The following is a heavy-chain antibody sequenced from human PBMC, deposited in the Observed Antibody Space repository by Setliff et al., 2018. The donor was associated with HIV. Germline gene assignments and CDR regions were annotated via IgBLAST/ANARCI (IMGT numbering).Heavy chain of an antibody. CDR3: ARDHHSGSDWSRLGAFDI. CDR1: GYTFTTYS. CDR2: IIPIFGTT. Sequence: ASVKVSCKASGYTFTTYSINWVRQAPGQGLEWMGGIIPIFGTTSYGHHFQGRVAITADASTSTAYLDLYSLRSEDTAVYYCARDHHSGSDWSRLGAFDIWGQGTVVTVSS. J-gene: IGHJ3*02. D-gene: IGHD1-26*01. V-gene: IGHV1-69*13.